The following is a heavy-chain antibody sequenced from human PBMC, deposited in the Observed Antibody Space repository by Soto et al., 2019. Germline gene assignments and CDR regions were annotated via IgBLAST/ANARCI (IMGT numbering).Heavy chain of an antibody. CDR1: RGSISNYF. CDR2: IYYNGTT. V-gene: IGHV4-59*08. CDR3: ARHATRSYDY. J-gene: IGHJ4*02. Sequence: PSETLSLTCTVSRGSISNYFWTWIRQPPGKGLECIGYIYYNGTTNYNPSLRSRVTISVDTSKNQFTLNLNSVTAADTAVYYCARHATRSYDYWGQGTLVTVS.